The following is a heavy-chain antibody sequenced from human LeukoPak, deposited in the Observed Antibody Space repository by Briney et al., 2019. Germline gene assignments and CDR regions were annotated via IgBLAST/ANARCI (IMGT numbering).Heavy chain of an antibody. D-gene: IGHD3-9*01. CDR3: ARDELRYFTYYGMDV. CDR2: ISSSGSTI. CDR1: GFTFSDYY. J-gene: IGHJ6*02. Sequence: GGSLRLSCAASGFTFSDYYMSWIRQAPGQGLEWVSYISSSGSTIYYADSVKGRFTISRVNAKNSLYLQMNSLRAEDTAVYYCARDELRYFTYYGMDVWGQGTTVTVSS. V-gene: IGHV3-11*01.